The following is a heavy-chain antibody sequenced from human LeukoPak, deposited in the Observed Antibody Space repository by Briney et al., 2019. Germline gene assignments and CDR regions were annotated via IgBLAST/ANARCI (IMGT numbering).Heavy chain of an antibody. CDR1: GFTFSSYA. CDR3: ARDPSYGPDAFDI. D-gene: IGHD4-17*01. V-gene: IGHV3-33*08. Sequence: PGGSLRLSCAASGFTFSSYAMSWVRQAPGRGLEWVAVIWYDGSNKYYADSVKGRFTISRDNSKNTLYLQMNSLRAEDTAVYYCARDPSYGPDAFDIWGQGTMVTVTS. CDR2: IWYDGSNK. J-gene: IGHJ3*02.